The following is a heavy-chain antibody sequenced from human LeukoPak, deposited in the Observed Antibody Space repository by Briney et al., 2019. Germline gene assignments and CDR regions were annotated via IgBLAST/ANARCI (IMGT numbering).Heavy chain of an antibody. CDR2: ISGSGGST. V-gene: IGHV3-23*01. D-gene: IGHD6-19*01. CDR3: AKPLAVAGYYYYYYGMDV. Sequence: GGSLRLSCAASGFTFSSYAMSGVRQAPEKGLEWVSAISGSGGSTYYADSVKGRFTISRDNSKNTLYLQMNSLRAEDTAVYYCAKPLAVAGYYYYYYGMDVWGQGTTVTVSS. J-gene: IGHJ6*02. CDR1: GFTFSSYA.